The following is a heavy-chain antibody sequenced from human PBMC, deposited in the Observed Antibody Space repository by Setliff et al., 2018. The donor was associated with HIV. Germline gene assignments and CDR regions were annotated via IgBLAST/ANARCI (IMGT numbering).Heavy chain of an antibody. J-gene: IGHJ5*02. D-gene: IGHD2-15*01. CDR3: ARGGASAKDLDP. Sequence: PSETLSLTCTVSGYSSSSGYYWGWIRQPPGKGLEYIGSIHYNEKTYYNPSLKSRVTISADTSKNQFSLSLTAVTGADTAVYYCARGGASAKDLDPWGQGTLVTVSS. V-gene: IGHV4-38-2*02. CDR1: GYSSSSGYY. CDR2: IHYNEKT.